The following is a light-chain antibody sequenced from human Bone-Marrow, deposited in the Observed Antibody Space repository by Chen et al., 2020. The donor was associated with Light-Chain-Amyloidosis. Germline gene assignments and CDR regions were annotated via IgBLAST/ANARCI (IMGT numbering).Light chain of an antibody. J-gene: IGLJ2*01. V-gene: IGLV2-11*01. CDR3: CSYAGSYNVV. CDR2: DVS. Sequence: ALTQPRPVSGSPGQTRTILCIGTSGDVGGYYIVPWYQQHPGEAPQLLIYDVSQRPPGVPYRFSGSKSGNTASLTISGLQAEDEADYYCCSYAGSYNVVFGGGTKLTVL. CDR1: SGDVGGYYI.